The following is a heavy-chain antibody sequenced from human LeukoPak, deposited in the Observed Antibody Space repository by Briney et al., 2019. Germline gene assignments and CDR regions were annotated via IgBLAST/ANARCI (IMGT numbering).Heavy chain of an antibody. CDR3: AKFKDTAMVTVDY. Sequence: SETLSLTCTVSGGSISSSSYYWCWIRQPPGKGLEWIGSIYYSGSTYYNPSLKSRVTISVDTSKNQFSLKLSSVTAADTAVYYCAKFKDTAMVTVDYWGQGTLVTVSS. V-gene: IGHV4-39*01. CDR1: GGSISSSSYY. J-gene: IGHJ4*02. CDR2: IYYSGST. D-gene: IGHD5-18*01.